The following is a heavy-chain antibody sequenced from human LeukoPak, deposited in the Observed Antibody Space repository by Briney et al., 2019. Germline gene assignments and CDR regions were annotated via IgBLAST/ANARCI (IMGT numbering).Heavy chain of an antibody. D-gene: IGHD1-26*01. CDR1: GFTFNNYW. CDR3: ARVGGATAVTMYFEY. J-gene: IGHJ4*02. Sequence: GGSLRLSCAASGFTFNNYWMHWVRQAPGKGLEWLSFMTTSGNTIFYAESVKDRFTISRDNAKKSLYLQMNSLRDEDTAVYYCARVGGATAVTMYFEYWGQGTLVTVTS. CDR2: MTTSGNTI. V-gene: IGHV3-48*02.